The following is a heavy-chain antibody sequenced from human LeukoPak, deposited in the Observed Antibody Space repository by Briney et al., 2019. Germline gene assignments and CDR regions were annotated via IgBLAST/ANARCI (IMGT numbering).Heavy chain of an antibody. J-gene: IGHJ3*02. CDR3: GREQFYAFDI. D-gene: IGHD5-24*01. Sequence: GGSLRLSCAASGFTLSHYWMSWVRRAPEKGLEWVANIMPDGSQTYYVESVKGRFTISRDNAKSPLFLQMNILRAEDTVVYYCGREQFYAFDIWGPGTTVTVDS. V-gene: IGHV3-7*04. CDR1: GFTLSHYW. CDR2: IMPDGSQT.